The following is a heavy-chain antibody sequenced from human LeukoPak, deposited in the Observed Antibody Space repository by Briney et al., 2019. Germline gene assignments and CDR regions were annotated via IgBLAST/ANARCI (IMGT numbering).Heavy chain of an antibody. J-gene: IGHJ4*02. V-gene: IGHV3-64D*09. CDR3: AIGGTGATYGYYFDY. Sequence: GGSLRLSCSASGFTFSSYAMHWVRQAPGKGLEYVSAISSNGGSTYYADSMKGRFTISRDNTKNTLYLQMSRLGAETTAVYYWAIGGTGATYGYYFDYWGQGTLVTASS. CDR1: GFTFSSYA. D-gene: IGHD5-12*01. CDR2: ISSNGGST.